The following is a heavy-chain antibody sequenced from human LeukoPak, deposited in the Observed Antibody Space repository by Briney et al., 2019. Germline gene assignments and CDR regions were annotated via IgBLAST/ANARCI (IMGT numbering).Heavy chain of an antibody. CDR1: GGSISSSGYY. V-gene: IGHV4-31*03. J-gene: IGHJ4*02. D-gene: IGHD3-22*01. Sequence: SETLSLTCSVSGGSISSSGYYWSWIRQHPEKGLEWIGYIYYSGSTYYNPSLKSRVTMSVDTSKNQFSLKLSSVTAADTAVYYCAKTKYYYDRSGYFFDFWGQGTLVTVSS. CDR3: AKTKYYYDRSGYFFDF. CDR2: IYYSGST.